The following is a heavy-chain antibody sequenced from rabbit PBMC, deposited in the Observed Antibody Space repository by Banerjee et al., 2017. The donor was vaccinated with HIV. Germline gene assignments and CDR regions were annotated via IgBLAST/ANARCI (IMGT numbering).Heavy chain of an antibody. D-gene: IGHD2-1*01. CDR3: ARFYDDYGHFNL. CDR2: IAAGYSGST. J-gene: IGHJ4*01. V-gene: IGHV1S45*01. CDR1: GFSFSSRYW. Sequence: QEQLEESGGDLVKPEGSLTLTCTASGFSFSSRYWICWVRQAPGKGLEWIACIAAGYSGSTYYASWAKGRFTISETSSTTVTLQMTSLTAADTATYFCARFYDDYGHFNLWGQGTLVTVS.